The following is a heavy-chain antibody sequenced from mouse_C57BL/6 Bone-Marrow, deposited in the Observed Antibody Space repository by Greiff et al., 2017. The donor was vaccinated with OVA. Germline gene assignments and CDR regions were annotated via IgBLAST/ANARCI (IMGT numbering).Heavy chain of an antibody. CDR2: ISTNANGYTT. Sequence: EVKLVESGGGLVQPGGSLSLSCAASGFTFTDYYMSWVRQPPGKALEWLGFISTNANGYTTAYNATVKGRFTISRDNSQSILYLKRNALRAEDSTTYDCARLRWSSYEYFDGWGTGTTVTVAS. J-gene: IGHJ1*03. D-gene: IGHD1-1*01. CDR1: GFTFTDYY. CDR3: ARLRWSSYEYFDG. V-gene: IGHV7-3*01.